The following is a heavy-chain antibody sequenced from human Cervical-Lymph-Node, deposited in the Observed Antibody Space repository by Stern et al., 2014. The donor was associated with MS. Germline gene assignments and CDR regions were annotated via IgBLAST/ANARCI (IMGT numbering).Heavy chain of an antibody. D-gene: IGHD3-10*01. CDR1: GFTFSSYA. CDR3: ARDLEDGSGSYLVDY. Sequence: VQLVESGGGVVQPGRSLRLSCAASGFTFSSYAMHWVRQAPGKGLEWVAVISYDGSNKYYADSVKGRFTISRDNSKNTLYLQMNSLRAEDTAVYYCARDLEDGSGSYLVDYWGQGTLVTVSS. CDR2: ISYDGSNK. J-gene: IGHJ4*02. V-gene: IGHV3-30*01.